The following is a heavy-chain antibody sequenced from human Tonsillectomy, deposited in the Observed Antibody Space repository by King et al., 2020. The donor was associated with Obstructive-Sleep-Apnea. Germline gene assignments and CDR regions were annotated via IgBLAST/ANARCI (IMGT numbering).Heavy chain of an antibody. CDR2: IRYDVTDK. Sequence: VQLVESGGDVVQPGRSLRLSCAASGLSFRTYGMHWVRQAPGKGLEWVAFIRYDVTDKYYAESVKGRFTVSRDNSENTLYLQMNSLRAEESAMYYCAKEGQRLATILCYFDYWGQGTLVTVSS. V-gene: IGHV3-30*02. CDR1: GLSFRTYG. CDR3: AKEGQRLATILCYFDY. D-gene: IGHD5-24*01. J-gene: IGHJ4*02.